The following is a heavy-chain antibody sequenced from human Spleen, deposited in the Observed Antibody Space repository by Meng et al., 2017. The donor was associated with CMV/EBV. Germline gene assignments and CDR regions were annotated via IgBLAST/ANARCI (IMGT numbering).Heavy chain of an antibody. CDR3: TRGPDKFDP. V-gene: IGHV1-2*02. CDR1: GYTFTAYY. J-gene: IGHJ5*02. Sequence: KVSCKNSGYTFTAYYIHWVRQAPGQGLEWMAWINPGSGDTNSAQKFQGRLTLTRDTSINTVYMELTGLSSDDTALYFCTRGPDKFDPWGQGTLVTVSS. CDR2: INPGSGDT.